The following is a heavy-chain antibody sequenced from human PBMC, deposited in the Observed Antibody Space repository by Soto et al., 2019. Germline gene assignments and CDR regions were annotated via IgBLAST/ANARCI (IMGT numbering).Heavy chain of an antibody. V-gene: IGHV3-11*01. D-gene: IGHD2-8*01. J-gene: IGHJ6*02. Sequence: ESGGGLVKPGGSLRLSCAASGFTFGDYYMSWIRQAPGKGLEWVSYISSGGSSKYYTESVKGRFTISRDLANNSLHLQMNSLRVEDTAVYFCARRGPLNNLLMVHDYFGLDVWGQGTTVTVSS. CDR2: ISSGGSSK. CDR3: ARRGPLNNLLMVHDYFGLDV. CDR1: GFTFGDYY.